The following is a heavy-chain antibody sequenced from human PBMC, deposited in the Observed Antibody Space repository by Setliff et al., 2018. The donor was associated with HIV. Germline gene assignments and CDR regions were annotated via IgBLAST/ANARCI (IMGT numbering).Heavy chain of an antibody. CDR3: ARARGPEGYFDS. CDR2: IYYSGST. V-gene: IGHV4-59*12. J-gene: IGHJ4*02. CDR1: GGSISTYF. D-gene: IGHD3-10*01. Sequence: SETLSLTCTVSGGSISTYFWSWVRQTPGKGLEWIGTIYYSGSTYYKSSLKSRLTISVDTSKNQFSLKMSSVTAADTAVYYCARARGPEGYFDSWGQGTLVTVSS.